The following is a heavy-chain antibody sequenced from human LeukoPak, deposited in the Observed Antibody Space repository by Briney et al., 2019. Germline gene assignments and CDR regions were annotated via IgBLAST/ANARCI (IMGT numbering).Heavy chain of an antibody. D-gene: IGHD5-24*01. V-gene: IGHV4-59*01. CDR1: GGSISSYY. CDR2: INYSGST. J-gene: IGHJ4*02. Sequence: SETLSLTCTVSGGSISSYYWSWIRQPPGKGLEWIGYINYSGSTNYNPSLKSRVTISVDTSKNQFSLKLSSVTAADTAVYYCAVGGWLHYAYWGQGTLVTVSS. CDR3: AVGGWLHYAY.